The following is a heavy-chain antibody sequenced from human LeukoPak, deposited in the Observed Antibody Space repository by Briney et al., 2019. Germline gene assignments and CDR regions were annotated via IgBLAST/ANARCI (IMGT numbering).Heavy chain of an antibody. J-gene: IGHJ6*02. CDR2: IYYSGST. V-gene: IGHV4-31*03. CDR1: GGSISSGGYY. CDR3: ARDNTLIYYYGMDV. Sequence: SQTLSLTCTVSGGSISSGGYYWSWLRQHPGKGLEWIGYIYYSGSTCYNPSLKSRVTISVDTSKNQFSLKLSSVTAADTAVYYCARDNTLIYYYGMDVWGQGTTVTVSS.